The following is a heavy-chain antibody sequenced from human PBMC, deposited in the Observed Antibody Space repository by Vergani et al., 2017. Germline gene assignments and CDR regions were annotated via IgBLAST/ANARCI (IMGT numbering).Heavy chain of an antibody. D-gene: IGHD1-26*01. CDR3: ARAIRIVGAALPPSYYYYGMNV. CDR2: ISSSGSTI. Sequence: QVQLVESGGGLVKPGGSLRLSCAASGFTFSDYYMSWIRQAPGKGLEWVSYISSSGSTIYYADSVKGRFTISRDNAKNSLYLQMNSRRAEDTAVYYCARAIRIVGAALPPSYYYYGMNVWGQGTTVTVSS. CDR1: GFTFSDYY. V-gene: IGHV3-11*04. J-gene: IGHJ6*02.